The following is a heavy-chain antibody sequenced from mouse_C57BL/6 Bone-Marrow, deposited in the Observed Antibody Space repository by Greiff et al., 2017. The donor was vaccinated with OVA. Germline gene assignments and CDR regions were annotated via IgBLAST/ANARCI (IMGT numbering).Heavy chain of an antibody. CDR3: APAGFAY. J-gene: IGHJ3*01. V-gene: IGHV8-8*01. CDR2: SGWEEEK. CDR1: GLSLSTCGMG. Sequence: QVTLKGCGPGILQPSQTLSLTCSFSGLSLSTCGMGVGGNRQPAGKGMEWLEHSGWEEEKYDNRARKRRLTSAKDTSKNQALLKNADVDTADTATYYCAPAGFAYWGQGTLVTVSA.